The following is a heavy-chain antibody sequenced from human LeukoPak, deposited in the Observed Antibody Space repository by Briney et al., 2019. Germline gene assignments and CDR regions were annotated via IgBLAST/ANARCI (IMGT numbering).Heavy chain of an antibody. CDR2: ISYDGTNK. CDR3: AKGKTVAGTGGHNFDY. J-gene: IGHJ4*02. V-gene: IGHV3-30*14. Sequence: GGSLRLSCVASGFTFSSFAMHWVRQAPGKGLEWVAVISYDGTNKYFADSVKGRFTISRDNSKNTLYLQMNSLRAEDTALYYCAKGKTVAGTGGHNFDYWGQGTLVTVSS. CDR1: GFTFSSFA. D-gene: IGHD6-19*01.